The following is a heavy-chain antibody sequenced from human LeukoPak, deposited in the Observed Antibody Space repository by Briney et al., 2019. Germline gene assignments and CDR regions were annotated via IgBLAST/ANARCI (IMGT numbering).Heavy chain of an antibody. D-gene: IGHD2-2*01. Sequence: ASVKVSCKASGYTFSSYGISWVRQARGQGLEWMGWISAYNGNTNYAQKLQGRVTMTTDTSTSTAYMELRSLRSDDTAVYYCARDQDIVVVPAATYNWFDPWGQGTLVTVSS. CDR1: GYTFSSYG. CDR2: ISAYNGNT. V-gene: IGHV1-18*01. J-gene: IGHJ5*02. CDR3: ARDQDIVVVPAATYNWFDP.